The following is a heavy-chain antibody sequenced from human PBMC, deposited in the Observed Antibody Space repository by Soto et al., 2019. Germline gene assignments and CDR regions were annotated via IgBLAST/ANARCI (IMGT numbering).Heavy chain of an antibody. D-gene: IGHD3-10*01. V-gene: IGHV6-1*01. CDR1: GDSVSSNSAT. CDR3: ARPITGSAYFDY. CDR2: TYYRSKWYH. J-gene: IGHJ4*02. Sequence: QVQLQQSGPGLVKPSQTLSFTCAISGDSVSSNSATWNWIRQSPSRGLQWLGRTYYRSKWYHDYAESVKSRITITPAPSKTHFSRRLISVTPEDTAVYYCARPITGSAYFDYWGQGTLVTVSS.